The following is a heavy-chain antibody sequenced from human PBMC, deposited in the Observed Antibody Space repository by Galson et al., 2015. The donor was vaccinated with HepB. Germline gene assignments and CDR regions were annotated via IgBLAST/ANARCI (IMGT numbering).Heavy chain of an antibody. CDR1: GFTISNAW. Sequence: SLRLSCAASGFTISNAWMSWVRQAPGKGLEWVGRIKSKTDGGTTDYAAPVKGRFTISRDDSKNTLYLQMNSLKTEDTAVYYCTTSTGYSSGWYNYYYYYGMVVWGQGTPVTVSS. CDR2: IKSKTDGGTT. V-gene: IGHV3-15*01. D-gene: IGHD6-19*01. CDR3: TTSTGYSSGWYNYYYYYGMVV. J-gene: IGHJ6*02.